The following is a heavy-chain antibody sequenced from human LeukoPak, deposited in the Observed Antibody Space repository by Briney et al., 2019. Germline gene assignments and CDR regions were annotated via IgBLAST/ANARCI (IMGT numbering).Heavy chain of an antibody. CDR1: GDSVSSNSAD. J-gene: IGHJ3*02. CDR3: ARRGVGSTSAAFDI. V-gene: IGHV6-1*01. CDR2: TFYRSKLYN. Sequence: SQTLSLTCAISGDSVSSNSADWNWIRQSPSRGLEWLGRTFYRSKLYNDYAVSVTIRITINPDTSQYEFSLKLNSVTPEDTAVYYCARRGVGSTSAAFDIWGQGTMVTVSS. D-gene: IGHD1-26*01.